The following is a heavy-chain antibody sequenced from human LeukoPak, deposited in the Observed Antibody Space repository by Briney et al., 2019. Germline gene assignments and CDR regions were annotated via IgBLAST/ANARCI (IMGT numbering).Heavy chain of an antibody. Sequence: SETLSLTCTVSGGSISSSRYYGGWIRQPPGKGLEWIGSLYYSGNTYYNPSLKSRVTISVDTSKNQFSLKLSSVTAADTAVYYCAREHCSGGSCYSIYYYYYMDVWGKGTTVTVSS. CDR3: AREHCSGGSCYSIYYYYYMDV. CDR1: GGSISSSRYY. J-gene: IGHJ6*03. D-gene: IGHD2-15*01. V-gene: IGHV4-39*07. CDR2: LYYSGNT.